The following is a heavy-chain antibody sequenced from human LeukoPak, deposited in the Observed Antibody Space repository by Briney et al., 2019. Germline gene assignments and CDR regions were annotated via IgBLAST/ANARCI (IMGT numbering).Heavy chain of an antibody. J-gene: IGHJ4*02. CDR3: ARKTDSGGQGDY. CDR2: ITGSGGRT. CDR1: GFTFSSYA. Sequence: GGSLRLSCAASGFTFSSYAMNWVRQAPGKGLEWVSAITGSGGRTYYADSVKGRFTISRDNSKNTLYLQMNSLRAEDTAVYYCARKTDSGGQGDYWGPGTLVTVSS. V-gene: IGHV3-23*01. D-gene: IGHD3-22*01.